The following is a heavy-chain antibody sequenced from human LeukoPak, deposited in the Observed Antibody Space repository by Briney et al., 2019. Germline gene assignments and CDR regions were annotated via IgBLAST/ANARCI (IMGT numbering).Heavy chain of an antibody. Sequence: GASVKVSCKASGYTFTSYGISWVRQAPGQGLEWMGWISAYNGNTNYAQKLQGRVTMTTDTSTSTAYMELRSLRSDATAVYYCASPRGGYYYGMDVWGQGTTVTDSS. CDR2: ISAYNGNT. V-gene: IGHV1-18*01. D-gene: IGHD3-10*01. J-gene: IGHJ6*02. CDR3: ASPRGGYYYGMDV. CDR1: GYTFTSYG.